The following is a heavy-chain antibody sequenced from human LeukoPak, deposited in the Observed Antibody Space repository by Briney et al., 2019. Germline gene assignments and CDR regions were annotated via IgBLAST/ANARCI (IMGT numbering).Heavy chain of an antibody. V-gene: IGHV4-38-2*02. CDR3: ARHADYGSGSYRYFDL. D-gene: IGHD3-10*01. J-gene: IGHJ2*01. CDR2: IYYSGST. Sequence: PSETLSLTCTVSGYSISSGYYWGWIRQPPGKGLEWIGYIYYSGSTNYNPSLKSRVTISVDTSKNQFSLKLSSVTAADTAVYYCARHADYGSGSYRYFDLWGRGTLVTVSS. CDR1: GYSISSGYY.